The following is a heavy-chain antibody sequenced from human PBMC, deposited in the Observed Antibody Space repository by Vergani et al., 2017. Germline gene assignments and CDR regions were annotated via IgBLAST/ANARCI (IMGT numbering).Heavy chain of an antibody. CDR2: IRYDGSNK. D-gene: IGHD3-22*01. CDR1: GFTFSSYG. CDR3: ARMGGYDEGDAFRIGYFDS. V-gene: IGHV3-30*02. Sequence: QVQLVESGGGVVQPGGSLRLSCAASGFTFSSYGMHWVRQAPGKGLEWVAFIRYDGSNKYYADSVKGRFTISRDNSKNSLYLQMNSLRAEDTAVYYCARMGGYDEGDAFRIGYFDSWGPGILVTVSS. J-gene: IGHJ4*02.